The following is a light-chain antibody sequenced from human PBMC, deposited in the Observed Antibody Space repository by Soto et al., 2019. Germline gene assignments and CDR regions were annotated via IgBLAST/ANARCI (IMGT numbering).Light chain of an antibody. Sequence: DIVMTQSPLSLPVTPGEPASISCRSSQSLLHSNGYNFLDWYLQKPGQSPHLLIYLGSNRASGVPDRFNGSGSDTDFTLKISRVEAEDVGVYYCMQSLQTPWTFGQGTKVEIK. V-gene: IGKV2-28*01. CDR3: MQSLQTPWT. CDR1: QSLLHSNGYNF. J-gene: IGKJ1*01. CDR2: LGS.